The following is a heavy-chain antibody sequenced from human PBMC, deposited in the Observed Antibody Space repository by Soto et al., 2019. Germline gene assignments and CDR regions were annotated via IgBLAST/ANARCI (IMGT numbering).Heavy chain of an antibody. CDR1: GFTFSSYA. J-gene: IGHJ3*02. CDR2: VLGGGGST. Sequence: HPGGSLRLSCAASGFTFSSYAMSWVRQTPGKGLEWVSAVLGGGGSTFYADSVKGRFTISRDNSKNTLYVQMDSLRAEDTAIYYSARKGPPRDAFDIWGQGTMVTV. CDR3: ARKGPPRDAFDI. V-gene: IGHV3-23*01.